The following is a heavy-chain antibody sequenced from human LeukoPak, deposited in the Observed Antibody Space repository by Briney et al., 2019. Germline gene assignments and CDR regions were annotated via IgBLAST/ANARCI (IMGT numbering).Heavy chain of an antibody. J-gene: IGHJ6*03. CDR2: ITSSSNTI. CDR1: GFTFSSYS. V-gene: IGHV3-48*01. CDR3: ARVSITGYYYYMDV. Sequence: PGGSLRLSCAASGFTFSSYSMCWVRQAPGKGLEWLSYITSSSNTIYYADSVKGRFTISRDNAQNSLYLQMNSLRAEDTAVYYCARVSITGYYYYMDVRGKGTTVTVSS. D-gene: IGHD5-24*01.